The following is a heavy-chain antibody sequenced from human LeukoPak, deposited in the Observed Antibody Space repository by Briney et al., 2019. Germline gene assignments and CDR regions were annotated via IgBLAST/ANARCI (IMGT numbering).Heavy chain of an antibody. V-gene: IGHV3-30*02. Sequence: GGSLRLSCAASGFTFSSYGMHWVRQAPGKGLEWVAFIRYDGSNKYYADSVKGRFTISRDNSKNTLYLQMNSLRAEDTAVYYCAKDFRSRANGGDYWGQGTLVTVSS. D-gene: IGHD6-13*01. CDR3: AKDFRSRANGGDY. CDR2: IRYDGSNK. J-gene: IGHJ4*02. CDR1: GFTFSSYG.